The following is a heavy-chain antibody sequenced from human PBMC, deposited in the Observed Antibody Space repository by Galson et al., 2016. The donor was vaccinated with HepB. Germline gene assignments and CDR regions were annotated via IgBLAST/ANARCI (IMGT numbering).Heavy chain of an antibody. J-gene: IGHJ4*02. Sequence: SVKVSCKASGGTFHSYAISWVRQAPGQGLEWMGDVIPVFGTTNFPQKFQGRITITADESTSTAYMEVRSLRFEDTAVYYCARVWQQLPQALGYWGQGTLVTVSS. CDR3: ARVWQQLPQALGY. D-gene: IGHD6-13*01. CDR1: GGTFHSYA. CDR2: VIPVFGTT. V-gene: IGHV1-69*13.